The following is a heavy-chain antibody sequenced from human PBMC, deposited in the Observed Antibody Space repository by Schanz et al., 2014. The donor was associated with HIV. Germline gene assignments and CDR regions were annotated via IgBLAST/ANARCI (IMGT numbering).Heavy chain of an antibody. CDR2: IWYDGSSK. D-gene: IGHD3-3*01. J-gene: IGHJ6*02. Sequence: QVQLVESGGGVVQPGRCLRLSCAASGFTFSSYVMHWVRQAPGKGLEWVTVIWYDGSSKYYADSVKGRFTISRDNSKNTLYLQMNSLRAEDTAVYYCARDWRPNYDFWSGSIGVIGMDVWVQGTTVTVSS. V-gene: IGHV3-33*01. CDR3: ARDWRPNYDFWSGSIGVIGMDV. CDR1: GFTFSSYV.